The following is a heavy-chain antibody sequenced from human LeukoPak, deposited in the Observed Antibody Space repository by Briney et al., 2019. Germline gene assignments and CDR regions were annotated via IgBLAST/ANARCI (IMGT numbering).Heavy chain of an antibody. V-gene: IGHV3-72*01. CDR1: GFTFSDHY. CDR2: TRNKANSYTT. Sequence: GGSLRLSCAVSGFTFSDHYMDWVRQAPGKGLEWVGRTRNKANSYTTAYAASVKGRITISRDDSKNSMYLQMNSLKPEDTAVYYCARVGVAIWDGFDVWGQGTMVTVSS. J-gene: IGHJ3*01. D-gene: IGHD1-26*01. CDR3: ARVGVAIWDGFDV.